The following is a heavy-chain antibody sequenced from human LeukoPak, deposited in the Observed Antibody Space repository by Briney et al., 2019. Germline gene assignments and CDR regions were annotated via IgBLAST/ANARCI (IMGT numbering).Heavy chain of an antibody. Sequence: SETLSLTCTVSGGSISSGGYYWIWIRQHPGKGLEWIGHIYYSGSTYYNPSLKTRVNMSVDTSKNQFSLKLSSVTAADTAVYYCAREIEDYYYYMDVWGKGTTVTVSS. CDR2: IYYSGST. V-gene: IGHV4-31*03. J-gene: IGHJ6*03. CDR1: GGSISSGGYY. CDR3: AREIEDYYYYMDV.